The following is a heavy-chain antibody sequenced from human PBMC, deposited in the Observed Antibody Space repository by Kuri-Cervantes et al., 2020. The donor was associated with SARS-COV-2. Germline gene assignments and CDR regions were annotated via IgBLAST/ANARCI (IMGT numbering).Heavy chain of an antibody. CDR3: ARGLGQNWFDP. V-gene: IGHV4-34*01. CDR1: GFTFSSYW. D-gene: IGHD1-26*01. Sequence: ESLKISCAASGFTFSSYWMSWVRQPPGKGLEWIGEINHSGSTNYNPSLKSRVTISVDTSKNQFSLKLSSVTAADTAVYYCARGLGQNWFDPWGQGNLVHGSS. J-gene: IGHJ5*02. CDR2: INHSGST.